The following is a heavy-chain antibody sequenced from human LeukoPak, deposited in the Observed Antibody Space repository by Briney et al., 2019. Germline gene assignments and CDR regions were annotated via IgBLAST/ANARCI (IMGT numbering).Heavy chain of an antibody. CDR2: ISDDGRNK. CDR3: AKRPSDYGDYVGYFDY. CDR1: GLSFISYG. V-gene: IGHV3-30*18. J-gene: IGHJ4*02. D-gene: IGHD4-17*01. Sequence: GGSLRLSCAASGLSFISYGMHWVRQAPGKGLEWVAVISDDGRNKDYADSVKGRFTISRDNSKDALYLQMNSLRAEDTAVYYCAKRPSDYGDYVGYFDYWGQGTLVTVSS.